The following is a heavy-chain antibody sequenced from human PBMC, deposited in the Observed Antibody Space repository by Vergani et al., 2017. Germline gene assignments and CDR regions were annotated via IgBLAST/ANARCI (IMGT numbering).Heavy chain of an antibody. J-gene: IGHJ4*02. V-gene: IGHV5-51*01. CDR1: GYSFTSYW. CDR2: IYPGDSDT. CDR3: ARQHYGSAWITYGY. Sequence: EVQLVQSGAEVKKPGESLKISRKGSGYSFTSYWIGWVRQMPGKGLEWMGIIYPGDSDTRYSQSLQGQVTISADKSLSTADLQLSSLKASNTAMFYCARQHYGSAWITYGYWGQGTLVTVSS. D-gene: IGHD6-19*01.